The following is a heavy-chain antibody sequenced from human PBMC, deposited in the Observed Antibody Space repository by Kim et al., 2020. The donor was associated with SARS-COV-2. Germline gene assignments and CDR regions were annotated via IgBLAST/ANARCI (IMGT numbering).Heavy chain of an antibody. D-gene: IGHD3-22*01. CDR1: GGSISSYY. Sequence: SETLSLTCTVSGGSISSYYWSWIRQSPGKGLEWIGYIYYSGSTNYNPSLKSRVTISVDTSKNQFSLKLSSVTAADTAVYYCARITYYYDSSGYYPTPAFDYWGQGTLVTVSS. CDR3: ARITYYYDSSGYYPTPAFDY. J-gene: IGHJ4*02. CDR2: IYYSGST. V-gene: IGHV4-59*01.